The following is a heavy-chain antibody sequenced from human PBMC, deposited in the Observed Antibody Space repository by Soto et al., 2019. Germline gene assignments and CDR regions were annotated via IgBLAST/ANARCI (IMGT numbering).Heavy chain of an antibody. D-gene: IGHD5-18*01. J-gene: IGHJ4*02. CDR2: IYSDGTT. CDR1: GFTLSYSF. V-gene: IGHV3-66*01. CDR3: AKTGSGAIQLWDDY. Sequence: GGSLRLSCAASGFTLSYSFMSWVRQAPGKGLEWVSLIYSDGTTYYADSVKGRFTISRDNSKNTLYLQMNSLRAEDTAVYYCAKTGSGAIQLWDDYWGQGT.